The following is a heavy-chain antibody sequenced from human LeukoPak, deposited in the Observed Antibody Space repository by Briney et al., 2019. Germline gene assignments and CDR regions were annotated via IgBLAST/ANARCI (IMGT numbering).Heavy chain of an antibody. V-gene: IGHV1-3*01. D-gene: IGHD2-2*01. Sequence: ASLKVSCKASGYTFTKDALHCVREAPGQRVGWMGWINAGIGETKYSQKFQGRVTITRDTSASTAYMELSSLRSEDPAVSHCARGYCSTTSCQYYFDYWGQGTLVTVSS. CDR2: INAGIGET. J-gene: IGHJ4*02. CDR3: ARGYCSTTSCQYYFDY. CDR1: GYTFTKDA.